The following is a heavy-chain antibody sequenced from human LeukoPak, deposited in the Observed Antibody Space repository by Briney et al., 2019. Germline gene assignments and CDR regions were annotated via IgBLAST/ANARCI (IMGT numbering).Heavy chain of an antibody. CDR1: GYTFTGYY. CDR3: ARDYQVTTVTDRDLYGMNV. V-gene: IGHV1-2*02. J-gene: IGHJ6*02. CDR2: INPNSGGT. D-gene: IGHD4-17*01. Sequence: ASVKVSCKASGYTFTGYYMHWVRQAPGQGLEWMGWINPNSGGTNYAQKFQGRVTMTRDTSISTAYMELSRLRSDDTAVYYCARDYQVTTVTDRDLYGMNVWGQGTTVTVSS.